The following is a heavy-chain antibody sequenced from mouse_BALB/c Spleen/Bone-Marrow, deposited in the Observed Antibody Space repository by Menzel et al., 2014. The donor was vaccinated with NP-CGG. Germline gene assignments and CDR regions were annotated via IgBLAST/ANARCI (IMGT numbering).Heavy chain of an antibody. J-gene: IGHJ3*01. Sequence: VQVVESGPQLVRPGASAKISCKASGYSFTSYWMHWVKQRPGQGLEWIGMIDPSDSETRLNQKFKDKATLTVDKSSSTAYMQLSSPTSEDSALYYCSYGSRAYWGQGTLVTVSA. D-gene: IGHD1-1*01. CDR2: IDPSDSET. CDR3: SYGSRAY. V-gene: IGHV1S126*01. CDR1: GYSFTSYW.